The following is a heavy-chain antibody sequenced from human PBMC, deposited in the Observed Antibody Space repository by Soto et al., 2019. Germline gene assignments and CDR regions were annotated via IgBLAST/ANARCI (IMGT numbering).Heavy chain of an antibody. V-gene: IGHV3-23*01. CDR2: ITGSGGTT. Sequence: GGSLRLSCAASGFTFSTYAMSWVRQAPGKGLEWVSSITGSGGTTYYADSGKGRFTISRDNSKNTLYLQMNSLRAEDTAAYHCAKEAGRIFDYWGQGTLVTVSS. CDR1: GFTFSTYA. J-gene: IGHJ4*02. CDR3: AKEAGRIFDY. D-gene: IGHD3-10*01.